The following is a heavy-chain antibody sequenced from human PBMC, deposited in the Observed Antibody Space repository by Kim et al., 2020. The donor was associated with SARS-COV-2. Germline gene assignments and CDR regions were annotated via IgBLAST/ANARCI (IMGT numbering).Heavy chain of an antibody. CDR3: ARLSCSSTSCPEGGWFDP. V-gene: IGHV4-39*01. J-gene: IGHJ5*02. D-gene: IGHD2-2*01. Sequence: KSRVTISVDTSKNQFSLKLSSVTAADTAVYYCARLSCSSTSCPEGGWFDPWGQGTLVTVSS.